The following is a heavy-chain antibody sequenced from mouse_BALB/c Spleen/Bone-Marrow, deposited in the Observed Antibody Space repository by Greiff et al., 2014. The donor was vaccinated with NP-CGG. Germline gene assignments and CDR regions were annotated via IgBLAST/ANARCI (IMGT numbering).Heavy chain of an antibody. CDR2: IHYSGST. D-gene: IGHD1-2*01. CDR1: GYSITSGYG. V-gene: IGHV3-1*02. J-gene: IGHJ3*01. Sequence: ESGPDLVKPSQSLSLTCTVTGYSITSGYGWHWIRQFPGDKLEWMAYIHYSGSTNYNPSLKSRISITRDTSKNQFFLQLNSVTTEGTATYYCAREARTTARFAYWGQGTLVTVSA. CDR3: AREARTTARFAY.